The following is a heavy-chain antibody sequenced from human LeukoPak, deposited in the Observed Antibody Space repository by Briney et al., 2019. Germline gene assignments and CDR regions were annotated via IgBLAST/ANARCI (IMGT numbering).Heavy chain of an antibody. CDR1: GFSFTSYW. J-gene: IGHJ4*02. CDR3: ARRDYGSGSYLPPDY. V-gene: IGHV5-51*01. D-gene: IGHD3-10*01. CDR2: IYPGDSDT. Sequence: GESLKISCKGSGFSFTSYWIGWVRQMPGKGLEWMGIIYPGDSDTRYSPSFQGQVTISADKSISTAYLQWSSLKASDTAMYYCARRDYGSGSYLPPDYWGQGTLVTVSS.